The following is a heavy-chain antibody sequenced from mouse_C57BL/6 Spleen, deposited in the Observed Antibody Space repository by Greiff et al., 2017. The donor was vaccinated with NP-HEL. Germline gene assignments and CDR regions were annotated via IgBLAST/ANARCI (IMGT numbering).Heavy chain of an antibody. Sequence: QVQLQQPGAELVMPGASVKLSCKASGYTFTSYWMHWVKQRPGQGLEWIGEIDPSDSYTNYTQKFKGKSTLTVDKSSSTAYMQLSSLTSEDSAVYYCARDDYDRYAMDYWGQGTSVTVSS. CDR1: GYTFTSYW. J-gene: IGHJ4*01. CDR3: ARDDYDRYAMDY. CDR2: IDPSDSYT. V-gene: IGHV1-69*01. D-gene: IGHD2-4*01.